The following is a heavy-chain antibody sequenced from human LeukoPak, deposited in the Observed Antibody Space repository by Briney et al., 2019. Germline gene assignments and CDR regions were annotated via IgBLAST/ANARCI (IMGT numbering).Heavy chain of an antibody. Sequence: GGSLRLSCAASGFTFSSYGMHWVRQAPGRGLEWVAFMHYDGSSKYYADSVKGRFTISRDNSKNTLYLQMNSLRAEDTAVYYCAKDGGYSGSYIPQYYFDYWGQGTLVTVSS. CDR3: AKDGGYSGSYIPQYYFDY. CDR2: MHYDGSSK. CDR1: GFTFSSYG. D-gene: IGHD1-26*01. V-gene: IGHV3-30*02. J-gene: IGHJ4*02.